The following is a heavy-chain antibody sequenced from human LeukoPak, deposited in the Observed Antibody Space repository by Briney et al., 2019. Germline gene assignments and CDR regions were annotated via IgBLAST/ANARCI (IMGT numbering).Heavy chain of an antibody. V-gene: IGHV3-7*01. CDR2: IKRDGSEK. J-gene: IGHJ4*02. CDR1: GFTFTDYW. Sequence: GGSLRLSCAASGFTFTDYWMSWVRQAPGKGLEWVANIKRDGSEKYYVDSVKGRFTISRDNAKNSLYLQMNSLRTEDTAVYYCARGRGSWYGVYFDYWGQGTLVTVSS. D-gene: IGHD6-13*01. CDR3: ARGRGSWYGVYFDY.